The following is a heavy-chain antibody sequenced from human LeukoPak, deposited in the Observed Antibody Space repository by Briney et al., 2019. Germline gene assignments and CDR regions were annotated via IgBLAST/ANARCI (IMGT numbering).Heavy chain of an antibody. D-gene: IGHD3-22*01. J-gene: IGHJ5*02. CDR2: ISWDGGST. CDR1: GFTFDDYA. CDR3: ARDDLLHRNWFDP. V-gene: IGHV3-43D*03. Sequence: PGGSLRLSCAASGFTFDDYAMHWVRQAPGKGLEWVSLISWDGGSTYYADSVKGRFTISRDNSKNSLYLQMNSLRAEDTALYYCARDDLLHRNWFDPWGQGTLVTVSS.